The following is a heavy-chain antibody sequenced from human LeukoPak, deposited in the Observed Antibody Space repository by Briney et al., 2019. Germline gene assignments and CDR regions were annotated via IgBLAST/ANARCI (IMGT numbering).Heavy chain of an antibody. CDR1: GYSFSNYG. J-gene: IGHJ6*03. CDR3: ARVFTIVGVVIAYYMDA. V-gene: IGHV1-18*01. Sequence: ASVKVSCKPSGYSFSNYGISWVRQAPGRGLEWMGWISTYNGNTNYAQKFQGRVTMTTDTSTSTAYMEMRSLRFDDTAVYYFARVFTIVGVVIAYYMDAWGKGTTVTASS. CDR2: ISTYNGNT. D-gene: IGHD3-3*01.